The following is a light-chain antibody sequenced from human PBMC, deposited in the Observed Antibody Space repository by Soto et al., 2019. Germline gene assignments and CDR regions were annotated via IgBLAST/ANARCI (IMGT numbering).Light chain of an antibody. CDR2: DVS. CDR1: SSDVGGYNY. Sequence: QSALTQPASVSGSPGQSITISCTGTSSDVGGYNYVSWYQQHPGKAPKLMIYDVSNRPSGVSNRFSGSKSGNTASLTISGLQAXXEADYYCSSYTSSSTYVFGTGTKLTV. CDR3: SSYTSSSTYV. J-gene: IGLJ1*01. V-gene: IGLV2-14*01.